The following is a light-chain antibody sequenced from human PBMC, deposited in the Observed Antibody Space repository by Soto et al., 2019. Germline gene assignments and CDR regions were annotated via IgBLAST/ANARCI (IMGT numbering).Light chain of an antibody. J-gene: IGKJ1*01. CDR1: ESVSTN. CDR2: GAS. V-gene: IGKV3-15*01. Sequence: EIEMTQSPATLSLAPGERVTLSCRASESVSTNLAWYQQKAGQAPRLLIYGASTRATGIPARFSGSGSGTDFTLTISRLEPEDFAVYYCQQYGSSGTLGQGTKVDIK. CDR3: QQYGSSGT.